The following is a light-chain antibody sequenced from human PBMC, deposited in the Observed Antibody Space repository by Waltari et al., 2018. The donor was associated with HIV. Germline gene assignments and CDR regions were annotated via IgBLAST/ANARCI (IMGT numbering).Light chain of an antibody. CDR2: INSDGSH. CDR3: QSWGAGGV. V-gene: IGLV4-69*01. Sequence: VLTQSPSASASLGDSVKLTCTLDSGHITYAIAWHQHRPEKGPRFFMKINSDGSHYKGDDIPDRFSGSSSGAERFLIISRVQSDDEADYYCQSWGAGGVFGGGTKLTVL. CDR1: SGHITYA. J-gene: IGLJ3*02.